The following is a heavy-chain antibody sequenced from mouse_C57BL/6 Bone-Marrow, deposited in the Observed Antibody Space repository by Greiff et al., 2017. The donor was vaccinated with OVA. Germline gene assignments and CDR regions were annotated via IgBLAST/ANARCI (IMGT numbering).Heavy chain of an antibody. J-gene: IGHJ2*01. V-gene: IGHV5-9-1*02. CDR1: GFTFSSYA. Sequence: EVMLVESGEGLVKPGGSLKLSCAASGFTFSSYAMSWVRQTPEKRLEWVAYISSGGDYIYYADTVKGRFTISRDNARNTLYLQMSSLKSEDTAMYYCTRAPSYYGSSPYYFDYWGQGTTLTVSS. D-gene: IGHD1-1*01. CDR3: TRAPSYYGSSPYYFDY. CDR2: ISSGGDYI.